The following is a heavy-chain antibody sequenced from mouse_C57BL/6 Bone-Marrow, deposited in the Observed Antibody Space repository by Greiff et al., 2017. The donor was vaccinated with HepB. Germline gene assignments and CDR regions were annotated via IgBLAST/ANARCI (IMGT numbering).Heavy chain of an antibody. V-gene: IGHV5-6*02. CDR3: ARRGLLRYGWYFDV. J-gene: IGHJ1*03. CDR2: ISSGGSYT. CDR1: GFTFSSYG. D-gene: IGHD1-1*01. Sequence: EVKVVESGGDLVKPGGSLKLSCAASGFTFSSYGMSWVRQTPDKRLEWVATISSGGSYTYYPDSVKGRFTISRDNAKNTLYLQMSRLKTEDTAMYYCARRGLLRYGWYFDVWGTGTTVTVSS.